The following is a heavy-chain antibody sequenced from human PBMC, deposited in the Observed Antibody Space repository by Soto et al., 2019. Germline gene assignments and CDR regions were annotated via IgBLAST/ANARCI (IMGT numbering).Heavy chain of an antibody. CDR3: ARDRDYYGSGSPLGYYYYYGMDV. CDR2: INPSGGST. D-gene: IGHD3-10*01. V-gene: IGHV1-46*01. CDR1: GYTFTSYY. J-gene: IGHJ6*02. Sequence: ASMKVSCKASGYTFTSYYMHWVRQAPGQGLEWKGIINPSGGSTSYAQKFQGRVTMTRDTSTSTVYMELSSLRSEDTAVYYCARDRDYYGSGSPLGYYYYYGMDVWGQGTTVTVSS.